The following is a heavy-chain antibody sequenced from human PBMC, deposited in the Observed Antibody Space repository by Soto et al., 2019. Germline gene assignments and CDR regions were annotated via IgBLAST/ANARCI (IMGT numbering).Heavy chain of an antibody. D-gene: IGHD6-6*01. CDR1: GFTFSSYA. V-gene: IGHV3-23*01. CDR2: ISGSDGST. CDR3: AKVRDSSYYYYYGMDV. Sequence: EVQLLESGGGLVQPGGSLRLSCAASGFTFSSYAMSWVRQAPGKGLEWVSAISGSDGSTYYADSVKGRFTISRDNSKNTLYLQMNSRRAEDTAVYYCAKVRDSSYYYYYGMDVWGQGTTVTVSS. J-gene: IGHJ6*02.